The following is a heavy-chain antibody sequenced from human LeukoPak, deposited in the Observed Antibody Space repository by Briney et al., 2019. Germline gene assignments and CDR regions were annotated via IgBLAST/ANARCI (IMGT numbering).Heavy chain of an antibody. CDR2: IWYDGSNK. CDR3: ARDGVGATILPGFDY. J-gene: IGHJ4*02. CDR1: GFTFSSYG. Sequence: PWGSLRLSCAASGFTFSSYGMHWVRQAPGKGLEWVAVIWYDGSNKYYADSVKGRFTISRDNSKNTLYLQMNSLRAEDTAVYYCARDGVGATILPGFDYWGQGTLVTVS. D-gene: IGHD1-26*01. V-gene: IGHV3-33*01.